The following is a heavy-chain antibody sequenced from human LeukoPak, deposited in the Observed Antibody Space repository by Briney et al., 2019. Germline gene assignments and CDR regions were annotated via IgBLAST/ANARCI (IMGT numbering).Heavy chain of an antibody. CDR3: ARGLRGYYSPLYYYYGMDV. CDR1: GFTVSSNY. V-gene: IGHV3-66*01. CDR2: IYSGGST. Sequence: PGGSLRLSCAASGFTVSSNYMSWVRQAPGKGLEWVSVIYSGGSTYYADSAKGRFTISRDNSKNTLYLKMNSLRAEDTAVYSCARGLRGYYSPLYYYYGMDVWGQGTTVTVSS. J-gene: IGHJ6*02. D-gene: IGHD3-22*01.